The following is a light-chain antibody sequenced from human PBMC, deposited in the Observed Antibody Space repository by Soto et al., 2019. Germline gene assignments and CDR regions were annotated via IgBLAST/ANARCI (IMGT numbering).Light chain of an antibody. J-gene: IGLJ1*01. Sequence: QLVLTQSPSASASLGASVKLTCTLSSGHSSYAIAWHQQQPEKGPRYLMKLNSDGSHSKGDGIPDRFSGSSPGAERYLIIACLQSEDEADYYCQTWGTGIHVFGTGTKLTVL. CDR3: QTWGTGIHV. V-gene: IGLV4-69*01. CDR1: SGHSSYA. CDR2: LNSDGSH.